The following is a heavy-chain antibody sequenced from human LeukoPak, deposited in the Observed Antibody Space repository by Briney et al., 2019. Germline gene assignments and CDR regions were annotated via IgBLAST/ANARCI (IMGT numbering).Heavy chain of an antibody. CDR2: ISSSGSTT. Sequence: PGGSLRLSCAASGFTFSSYEMNWVRQAPGKGLEWVSYISSSGSTTYYADSVKGRFTISRDNAKNSLYLQMNSLRAEDTAVYYCAALDSGGTGTFDYWGQGTLVTVSS. J-gene: IGHJ4*02. CDR3: AALDSGGTGTFDY. CDR1: GFTFSSYE. D-gene: IGHD1-1*01. V-gene: IGHV3-48*03.